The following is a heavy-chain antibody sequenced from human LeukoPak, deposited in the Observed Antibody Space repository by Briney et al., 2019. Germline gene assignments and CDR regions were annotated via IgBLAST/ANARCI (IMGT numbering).Heavy chain of an antibody. D-gene: IGHD3-16*02. CDR3: ARGVRVITFGGVILYYFDY. CDR2: INHSGGST. V-gene: IGHV1-46*01. J-gene: IGHJ4*02. Sequence: ASVTDSCLSSGYTFTSYYMHWVRPAPGQGLAWMGLINHSGGSTSYAQKFQGRVTITWNTSISTAYMELSSLRSEDTAVYYCARGVRVITFGGVILYYFDYWGQGTLVTVSS. CDR1: GYTFTSYY.